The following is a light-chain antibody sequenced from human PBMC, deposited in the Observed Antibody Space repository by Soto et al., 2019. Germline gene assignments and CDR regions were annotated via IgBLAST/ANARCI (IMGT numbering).Light chain of an antibody. CDR1: QSVSSD. Sequence: IVMTQSPATLSVSPGDRVTLSCMASQSVSSDLAWYQQRPGQAPRLLIYGASTRATGIPARFSGTGSGTEFTLTISSLQSEDFAIYYCQQYNNWPPYTFGQGTKLEIK. CDR2: GAS. V-gene: IGKV3-15*01. CDR3: QQYNNWPPYT. J-gene: IGKJ2*01.